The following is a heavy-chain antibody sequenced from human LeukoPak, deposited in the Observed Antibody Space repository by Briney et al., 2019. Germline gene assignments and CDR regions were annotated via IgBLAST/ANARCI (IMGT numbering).Heavy chain of an antibody. J-gene: IGHJ4*02. CDR2: ISHSGST. D-gene: IGHD2-2*01. Sequence: ASETLSLTCAVSGYSISSGYYWGWIRQPPGQGLEWIGSISHSGSTYYNPSRKSRVTISVDTSKNQFSLELSSVTAAYTAVYYCVRYQLPRYYFDYWGQGALVTVSS. CDR1: GYSISSGYY. CDR3: VRYQLPRYYFDY. V-gene: IGHV4-38-2*01.